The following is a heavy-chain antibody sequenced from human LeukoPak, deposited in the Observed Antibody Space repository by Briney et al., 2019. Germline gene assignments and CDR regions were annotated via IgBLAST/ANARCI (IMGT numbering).Heavy chain of an antibody. CDR1: GFTFGDFP. CDR2: ISGDGGTT. Sequence: PGGSLRLSCAGSGFTFGDFPMHWVRQFPGKGLEWVSLISGDGGTTYYADSVKGRFTISRDNSKNFLYLQMNSLRTEDTALYYCANDYYWGQGTLVTVSS. CDR3: ANDYY. V-gene: IGHV3-43*02. J-gene: IGHJ4*02.